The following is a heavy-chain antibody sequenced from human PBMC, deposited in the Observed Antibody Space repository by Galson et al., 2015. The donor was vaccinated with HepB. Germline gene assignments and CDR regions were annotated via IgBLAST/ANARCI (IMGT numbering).Heavy chain of an antibody. D-gene: IGHD6-13*01. Sequence: SVKVSCKASGYSFNRYAMHWVRQAPGQSLDWMGWINADNGITIYSQKFRGRVTITTDTSASTAYMEVSSLTSEDTAVYYCARGSAAIAAVGFDFWGQGTLVTGTS. CDR2: INADNGIT. V-gene: IGHV1-3*01. J-gene: IGHJ4*02. CDR3: ARGSAAIAAVGFDF. CDR1: GYSFNRYA.